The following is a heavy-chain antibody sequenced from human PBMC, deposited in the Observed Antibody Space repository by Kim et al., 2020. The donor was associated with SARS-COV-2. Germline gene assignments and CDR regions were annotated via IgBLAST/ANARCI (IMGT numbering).Heavy chain of an antibody. CDR3: ARDAYTVTTGYYFDY. CDR1: GFTFSSYW. V-gene: IGHV3-7*03. D-gene: IGHD4-4*01. Sequence: GGSLRLSCAASGFTFSSYWMSWVRQAPGKGLEWVANIKQDGSEKYYVDSVKGRFTISRDNAKNSLYLQMNSLRAEDTAVYYCARDAYTVTTGYYFDYWGQGTLVTVSS. CDR2: IKQDGSEK. J-gene: IGHJ4*02.